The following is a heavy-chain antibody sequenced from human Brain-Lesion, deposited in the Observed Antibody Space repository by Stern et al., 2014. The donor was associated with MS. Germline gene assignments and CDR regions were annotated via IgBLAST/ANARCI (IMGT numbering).Heavy chain of an antibody. D-gene: IGHD2-15*01. Sequence: VQLVESGPGLVKPSETLSLTCTVAGGSVSSTSYAWAWIRQPPGKGLGWIGTIYYSGNTYYSPSLKSRLTISLDTSKNNFSLQLGFVTAADTAVYYCAGEEDIRYCSGGSCTGNWFDPWGQGTLVTVSS. CDR3: AGEEDIRYCSGGSCTGNWFDP. CDR1: GGSVSSTSYA. CDR2: IYYSGNT. J-gene: IGHJ5*02. V-gene: IGHV4-39*02.